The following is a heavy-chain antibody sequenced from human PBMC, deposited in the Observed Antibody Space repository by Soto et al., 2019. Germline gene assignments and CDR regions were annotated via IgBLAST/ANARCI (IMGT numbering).Heavy chain of an antibody. CDR3: ATRERRDGYNFLAY. CDR1: GFTFGSYA. J-gene: IGHJ4*02. D-gene: IGHD5-12*01. Sequence: EVQLLESGGGLVQPGGSLRLSCAASGFTFGSYAMSWVRQAPGKGLEWVSAISGSGGSTYYADSVKGRFTISRDNSKNTLYLQMNSLRAEDTAVYYCATRERRDGYNFLAYWGQGTLVTVSS. CDR2: ISGSGGST. V-gene: IGHV3-23*01.